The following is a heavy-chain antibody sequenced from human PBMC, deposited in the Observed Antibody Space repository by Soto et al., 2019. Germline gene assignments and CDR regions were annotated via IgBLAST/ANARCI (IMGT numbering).Heavy chain of an antibody. CDR3: ARLLNPNYYDSSGPQYYFDY. D-gene: IGHD3-22*01. V-gene: IGHV4-34*01. CDR2: INHSGST. CDR1: GGSFSGYY. Sequence: SETLSLTCAVYGGSFSGYYWSWIRQPPGKGLEWIGEINHSGSTNHNPSLKSRVTISVDTSKNQFSLKLSSVTAADTAVYYCARLLNPNYYDSSGPQYYFDYWGQGTLVTVSS. J-gene: IGHJ4*02.